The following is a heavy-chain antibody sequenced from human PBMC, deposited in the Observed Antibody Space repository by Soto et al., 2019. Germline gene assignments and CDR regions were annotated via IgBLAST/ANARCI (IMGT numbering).Heavy chain of an antibody. CDR1: GFSSSSFG. Sequence: PGESLTPSCAASGFSSSSFGTNWARQAPGKGLECVSYISSSGNTIYYAATVKGRFTISRDNAKNSLYLQMNSLRAEDTAVYYCARADDSGSLDYWGQGTLVTVSS. CDR3: ARADDSGSLDY. J-gene: IGHJ4*02. CDR2: ISSSGNTI. V-gene: IGHV3-48*03. D-gene: IGHD1-26*01.